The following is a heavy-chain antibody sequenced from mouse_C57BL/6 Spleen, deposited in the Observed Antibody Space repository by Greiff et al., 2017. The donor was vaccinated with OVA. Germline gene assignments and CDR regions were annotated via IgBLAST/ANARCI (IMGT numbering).Heavy chain of an antibody. V-gene: IGHV1-26*01. CDR3: AKDFLYLSAMDY. CDR2: INPNNGGT. J-gene: IGHJ4*01. Sequence: VQLQQSGPELVKPGASVKISCKASGYTFTDYYMNWVKQSHGKSLEWIGDINPNNGGTSYNQKFKGKATLTVDKSSSTAYMELRSLTSEDSAVYYCAKDFLYLSAMDYWGQGTSVTVSS. D-gene: IGHD2-3*01. CDR1: GYTFTDYY.